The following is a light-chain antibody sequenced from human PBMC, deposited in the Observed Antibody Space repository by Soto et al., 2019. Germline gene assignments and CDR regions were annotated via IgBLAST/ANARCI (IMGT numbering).Light chain of an antibody. CDR3: LQYNDYPRT. CDR1: QGIRND. J-gene: IGKJ1*01. CDR2: GAS. V-gene: IGKV1-17*01. Sequence: DIQLTQSPSSLSASVGDRVSFTCRASQGIRNDLAWFQQKVGKAPRRLIYGASSLQSGVPNRFSGSGSGTEFTLTIDSLQPEDFAVYYCLQYNDYPRTFGQGTKVDIK.